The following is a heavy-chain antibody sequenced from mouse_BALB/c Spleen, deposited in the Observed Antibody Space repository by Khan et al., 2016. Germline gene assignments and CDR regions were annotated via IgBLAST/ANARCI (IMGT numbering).Heavy chain of an antibody. CDR2: INTYTGEP. V-gene: IGHV9-3-1*01. D-gene: IGHD2-3*01. Sequence: QIQLVQSGPELKMPGETVKISCKASGYTFTNYGMNWAKQAPGKGLKWMGWINTYTGEPTYADDFKGRFAFSLETSASTAYLQINNLKNEDTATXFCASIYDGYYVGLYDAMDYWGQGTSVTVSS. CDR3: ASIYDGYYVGLYDAMDY. J-gene: IGHJ4*01. CDR1: GYTFTNYG.